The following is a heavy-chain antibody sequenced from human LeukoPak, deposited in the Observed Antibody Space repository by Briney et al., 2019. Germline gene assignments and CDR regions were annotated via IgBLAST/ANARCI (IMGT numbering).Heavy chain of an antibody. CDR3: AGDLTDCTTTRCYYGPVDY. CDR1: GFTFSNYW. J-gene: IGHJ4*02. D-gene: IGHD2-2*01. V-gene: IGHV3-74*01. Sequence: GGSLRLSCAASGFTFSNYWMHWVRQAPGKGLVWVSHINSDGSSTTYADSVKGRFTISRDNAKNTLYLQMNSLRAEDTAVYYCAGDLTDCTTTRCYYGPVDYWGQGTLVTVSS. CDR2: INSDGSST.